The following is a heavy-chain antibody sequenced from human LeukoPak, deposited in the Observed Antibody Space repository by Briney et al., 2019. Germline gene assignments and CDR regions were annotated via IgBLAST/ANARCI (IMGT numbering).Heavy chain of an antibody. J-gene: IGHJ4*02. CDR1: GFTFSSYA. V-gene: IGHV3-30*02. Sequence: PGGSLRLSCAASGFTFSSYAMSWVRQAPGKGLEWVAFIRYDGSNKYYADSVKDRFTISRDNSKNTLYLQMNSLRAEGTAVYYCAKGFSMTAPYYFDYWGQGTLVTVSS. CDR3: AKGFSMTAPYYFDY. D-gene: IGHD2-21*02. CDR2: IRYDGSNK.